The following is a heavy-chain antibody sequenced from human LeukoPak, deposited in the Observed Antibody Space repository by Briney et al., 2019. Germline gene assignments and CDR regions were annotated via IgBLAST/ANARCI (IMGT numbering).Heavy chain of an antibody. CDR3: ARDRGVARGIAAAGHYYYYYMDV. CDR1: GFTFSSYE. V-gene: IGHV3-48*03. J-gene: IGHJ6*03. Sequence: GGSLRLSCAASGFTFSSYEMNWVRQAPGKGLEWVSYISSSGSTIYYADSVKGRFTISRDNAKNSLYLQMNSLRAEDTAVYYCARDRGVARGIAAAGHYYYYYMDVWGKGTTVTISS. D-gene: IGHD6-13*01. CDR2: ISSSGSTI.